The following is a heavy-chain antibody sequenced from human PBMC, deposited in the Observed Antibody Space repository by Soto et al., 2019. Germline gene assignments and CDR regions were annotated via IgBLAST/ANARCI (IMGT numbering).Heavy chain of an antibody. Sequence: QVQLVQSGAEVKKPGASVKVSCKASGYTFTSYDINWVRQATGQGLEWMGWMNPNSANTGYAQKFXXRATMARNTSISTAYLELSSLRSAETAVSYCAREGVRGTDVWGPGTTVSVAS. CDR3: AREGVRGTDV. CDR1: GYTFTSYD. J-gene: IGHJ6*02. CDR2: MNPNSANT. D-gene: IGHD3-16*01. V-gene: IGHV1-8*01.